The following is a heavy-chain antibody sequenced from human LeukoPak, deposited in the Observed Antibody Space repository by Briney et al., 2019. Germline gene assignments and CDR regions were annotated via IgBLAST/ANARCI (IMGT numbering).Heavy chain of an antibody. D-gene: IGHD3-22*01. CDR3: ARALRYYSDSSGYAFDY. J-gene: IGHJ4*02. V-gene: IGHV1-69*13. CDR2: IIPIFRTA. CDR1: GGTFRSFA. Sequence: SVKVSCKASGGTFRSFAISWVRHAPGQGLEWMGGIIPIFRTANYAQKFQGRVTITADESTSTAYMELSSLRSEDTAVYYCARALRYYSDSSGYAFDYWGQGTLVTVSS.